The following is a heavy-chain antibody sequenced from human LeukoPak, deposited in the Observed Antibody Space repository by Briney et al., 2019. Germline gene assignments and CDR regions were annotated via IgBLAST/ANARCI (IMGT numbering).Heavy chain of an antibody. J-gene: IGHJ4*02. CDR1: GGSISSYY. V-gene: IGHV4-59*01. CDR2: ISYNGSP. CDR3: ARGQTLVGALHF. D-gene: IGHD1-26*01. Sequence: SETLSLTCTVSGGSISSYYWTWIRQPPGKGLDWIGYISYNGSPNYNPALQSRVTISVDTSKNHFSLSLSSVTAADTAVYYCARGQTLVGALHFWGQGTLVTVSS.